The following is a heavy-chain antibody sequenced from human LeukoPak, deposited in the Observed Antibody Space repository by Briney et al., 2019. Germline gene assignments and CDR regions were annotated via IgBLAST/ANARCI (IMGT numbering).Heavy chain of an antibody. CDR1: GYTFTSYD. V-gene: IGHV1-8*01. CDR2: MNPNSGNT. CDR3: ARGGRPIFGESTYYYYMDV. J-gene: IGHJ6*03. D-gene: IGHD3-10*01. Sequence: ASVKVSCKASGYTFTSYDINWVRQAPGQGLEWMGWMNPNSGNTGYAQKFQGRVTMTRNTSISTAYMELSSLRSEDTAVYYCARGGRPIFGESTYYYYMDVWGKGTTVTISS.